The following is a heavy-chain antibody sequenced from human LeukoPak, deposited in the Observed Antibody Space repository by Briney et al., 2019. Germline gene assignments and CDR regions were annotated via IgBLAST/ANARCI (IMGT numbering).Heavy chain of an antibody. CDR2: ISSSSSYI. Sequence: PGGSLRLSCEASGFTFSSYSMNWVRQAPGKGLEWVSSISSSSSYIYYADSVKGRFTISRDNAKNSLYLQMNSLRAEDTAVYYCARVVDYYDSSGYYQNDYWGQGTLVTVSS. CDR1: GFTFSSYS. V-gene: IGHV3-21*01. J-gene: IGHJ4*02. D-gene: IGHD3-22*01. CDR3: ARVVDYYDSSGYYQNDY.